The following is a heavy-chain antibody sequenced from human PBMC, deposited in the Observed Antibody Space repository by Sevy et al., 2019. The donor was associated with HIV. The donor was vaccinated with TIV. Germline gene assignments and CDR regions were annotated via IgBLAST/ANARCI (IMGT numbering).Heavy chain of an antibody. CDR1: GFTFSNAW. J-gene: IGHJ5*02. D-gene: IGHD2-2*01. Sequence: GGSLRLSCAASGFTFSNAWMSWVRQAPGKGLEWVGRIKSKTDGGTTEYAAPVKGRFTISRDDSKNTLYLQMNSLKTDDTAVYYCTSLDIVVVPAAIPAAPWGQGTLVTVSS. CDR2: IKSKTDGGTT. V-gene: IGHV3-15*01. CDR3: TSLDIVVVPAAIPAAP.